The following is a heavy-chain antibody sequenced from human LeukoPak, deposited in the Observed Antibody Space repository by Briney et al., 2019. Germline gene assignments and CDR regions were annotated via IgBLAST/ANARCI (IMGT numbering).Heavy chain of an antibody. Sequence: PSETLSLTCAVYGGSFSGYYSSWIRQPPGKGLEWIGEINHSGSTNYNPSLKSRVTISVDTSKNQFSLKLSSVTAADTAVYYCARDSVRLLEWQYVDNWGQGTLVTVSS. CDR1: GGSFSGYY. CDR3: ARDSVRLLEWQYVDN. D-gene: IGHD3-3*01. V-gene: IGHV4-34*01. CDR2: INHSGST. J-gene: IGHJ4*02.